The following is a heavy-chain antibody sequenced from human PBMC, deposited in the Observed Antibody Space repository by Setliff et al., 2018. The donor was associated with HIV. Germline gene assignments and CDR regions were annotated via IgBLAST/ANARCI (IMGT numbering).Heavy chain of an antibody. CDR3: ATVQDRHFDWFLFAH. CDR1: GGTFSDYA. CDR2: VDPEDGET. D-gene: IGHD3-9*01. V-gene: IGHV1-69-2*01. Sequence: ASVKVSCKASGGTFSDYAISWVQQAPGKGLEWMGRVDPEDGETIYAEKFQGSVTITTDTSTDTAYMDLSSLRSEDTAMYYCATVQDRHFDWFLFAHWGQGTLVTVSS. J-gene: IGHJ4*02.